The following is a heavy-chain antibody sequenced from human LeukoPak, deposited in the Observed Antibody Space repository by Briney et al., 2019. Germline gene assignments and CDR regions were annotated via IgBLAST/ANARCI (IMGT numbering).Heavy chain of an antibody. J-gene: IGHJ4*02. CDR1: GFNLRTFW. D-gene: IGHD1-26*01. CDR3: VSDSGLRSGGDS. V-gene: IGHV3-74*01. CDR2: ISPDGSVT. Sequence: GGSLRPSCAASGFNLRTFWIHWIRQDAGGRLVWVSRISPDGSVTTYTASVKGRFAISRDNAENTLYLEMNSLRADDAAIYYCVSDSGLRSGGDSWGQGTPVTVSS.